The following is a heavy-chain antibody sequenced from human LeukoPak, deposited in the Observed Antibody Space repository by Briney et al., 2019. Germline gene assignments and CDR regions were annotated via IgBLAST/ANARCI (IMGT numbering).Heavy chain of an antibody. Sequence: PGGSLRLSCAATGVTFSSYGMHWVRQAPGKGLEWVAVISYDGSNKYYADSVKGRFTISRDNSKNTLYLQMNSLRAEDTAVYYCANTVDDSSGLDYWGQGTLVTVSS. CDR3: ANTVDDSSGLDY. V-gene: IGHV3-30*18. J-gene: IGHJ4*02. CDR2: ISYDGSNK. D-gene: IGHD3-22*01. CDR1: GVTFSSYG.